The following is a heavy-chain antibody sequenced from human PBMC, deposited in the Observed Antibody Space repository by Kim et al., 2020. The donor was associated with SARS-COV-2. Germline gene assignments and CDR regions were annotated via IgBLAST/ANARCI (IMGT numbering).Heavy chain of an antibody. CDR2: IYWDDDK. Sequence: SGPTLVKPTQTLTLTCTFSGFSLSTSGVGVGWIRQPPGKALEWLALIYWDDDKRYSPSLKSRLTITKDTSKNQVVLTMTNMDPVDTATYYCAHRSGVVGATAGYNGFDPWGQGTLVTVSS. CDR3: AHRSGVVGATAGYNGFDP. J-gene: IGHJ5*02. D-gene: IGHD1-26*01. V-gene: IGHV2-5*02. CDR1: GFSLSTSGVG.